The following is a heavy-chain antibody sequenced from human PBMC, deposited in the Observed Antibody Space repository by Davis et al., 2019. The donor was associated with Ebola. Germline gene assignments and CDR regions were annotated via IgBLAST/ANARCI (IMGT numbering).Heavy chain of an antibody. CDR1: GGSFSGYS. Sequence: PSETLSLTCAVYGGSFSGYSWSWTRQSPGMGLEWIGEINHSGISSYNPALKTRVRMSVDPSKNQFSLRLRSVTAADTAVYYCARGSVKMDSWGQGILVTVSS. V-gene: IGHV4-34*01. J-gene: IGHJ4*02. CDR3: ARGSVKMDS. D-gene: IGHD3-22*01. CDR2: INHSGIS.